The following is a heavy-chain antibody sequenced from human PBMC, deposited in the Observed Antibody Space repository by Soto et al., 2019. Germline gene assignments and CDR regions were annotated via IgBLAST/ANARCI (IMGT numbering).Heavy chain of an antibody. D-gene: IGHD6-19*01. Sequence: GGSLRLSCAASGFTFSSYAISWVRQAPGKGLEWGSAISGSGGSTYYAASVKGRFTISRDTSKNTLYLQMNSLRAEDTAVYYCAEDDCWSSGLMAPAWFDYWGQGTLVTVSS. CDR1: GFTFSSYA. V-gene: IGHV3-23*01. CDR3: AEDDCWSSGLMAPAWFDY. CDR2: ISGSGGST. J-gene: IGHJ4*02.